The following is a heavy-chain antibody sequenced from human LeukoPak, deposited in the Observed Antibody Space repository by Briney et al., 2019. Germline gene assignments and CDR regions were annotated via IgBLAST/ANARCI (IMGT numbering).Heavy chain of an antibody. V-gene: IGHV4-4*07. D-gene: IGHD3-10*01. J-gene: IGHJ6*02. CDR3: TRGSMGGSGSYYKDYYYGMDV. CDR2: ILNGGST. Sequence: PSETLSLTCTVSGGSISSYHWTWIRQPAGKGLEWIGRILNGGSTNYNPSLKSRLTMSVDTSKNQFSLKLNSVTAADTAVYYCTRGSMGGSGSYYKDYYYGMDVWGQGTTVTVS. CDR1: GGSISSYH.